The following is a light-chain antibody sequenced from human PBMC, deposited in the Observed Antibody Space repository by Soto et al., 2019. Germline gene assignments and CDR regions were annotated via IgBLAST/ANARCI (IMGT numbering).Light chain of an antibody. V-gene: IGLV2-14*01. Sequence: QSVLTQPASVSGSPGQSITISCTGTSNDVGGYNYVSWYQHYPGKAPKLIISEVSHRPSGVSNRFSGSKSGNTASLTISGLQAEDEADYYCSSSGGSPTYVFGTGTKLTVL. CDR1: SNDVGGYNY. CDR2: EVS. J-gene: IGLJ1*01. CDR3: SSSGGSPTYV.